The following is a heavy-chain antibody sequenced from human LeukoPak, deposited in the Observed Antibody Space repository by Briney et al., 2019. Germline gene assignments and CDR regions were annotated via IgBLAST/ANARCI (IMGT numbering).Heavy chain of an antibody. CDR1: GGSISSSSYY. CDR2: IYYSGST. CDR3: ARDNGLQYAYNHYMDV. J-gene: IGHJ6*03. Sequence: SETLSLTCTVSGGSISSSSYYWGWIRQPPGKGLEWIGSIYYSGSTYYNPSLKSRVTISVDTSKNQFSLKLRSVTAADTAAYYCARDNGLQYAYNHYMDVWGKGTTVTVSS. V-gene: IGHV4-39*07. D-gene: IGHD4-11*01.